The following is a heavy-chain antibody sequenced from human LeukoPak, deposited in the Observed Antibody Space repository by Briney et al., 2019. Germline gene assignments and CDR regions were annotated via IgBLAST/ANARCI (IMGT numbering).Heavy chain of an antibody. CDR2: IRYDGSNK. J-gene: IGHJ4*02. V-gene: IGHV3-30*02. CDR1: GFTFSSYG. D-gene: IGHD2-2*01. CDR3: ARDLWVVPAAIYY. Sequence: GGSLRLSCAASGFTFSSYGMHWVRQAPGKGLEWVAFIRYDGSNKYYADSVKGRFTISRDNSKNTLYLQMNSLRAEDTAVYYCARDLWVVPAAIYYWGQGTLVTVSS.